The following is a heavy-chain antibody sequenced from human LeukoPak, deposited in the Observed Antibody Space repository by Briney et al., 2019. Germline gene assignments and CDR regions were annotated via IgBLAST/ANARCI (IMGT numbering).Heavy chain of an antibody. CDR3: ARAVIAAAGTGFDY. V-gene: IGHV1-69*05. CDR1: GGTFISYA. J-gene: IGHJ4*02. CDR2: IIPIFGTA. Sequence: SVKVSCKASGGTFISYAIIWVRQALGQGLEWMGGIIPIFGTANYAQKFQGRVTITTDESTSTAYMELSSLRSEDTAVYYCARAVIAAAGTGFDYWGQGTLVTVSS. D-gene: IGHD6-13*01.